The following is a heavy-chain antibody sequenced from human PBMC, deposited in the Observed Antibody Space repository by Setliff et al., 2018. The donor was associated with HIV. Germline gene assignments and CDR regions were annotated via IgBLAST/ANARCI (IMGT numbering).Heavy chain of an antibody. Sequence: ASVKVSCKASGYTLSNYMHWVRQAPGQGLEWMGIINPSGESTANYAQKFQGRVTITTDESTSTAYMELSSLRSEDTAVYYCAREDYGDYQTLSGTEATDWGQGTLVTVSS. CDR1: GYTLSNY. V-gene: IGHV1-46*01. CDR3: AREDYGDYQTLSGTEATD. CDR2: INPSGEST. J-gene: IGHJ4*02. D-gene: IGHD4-17*01.